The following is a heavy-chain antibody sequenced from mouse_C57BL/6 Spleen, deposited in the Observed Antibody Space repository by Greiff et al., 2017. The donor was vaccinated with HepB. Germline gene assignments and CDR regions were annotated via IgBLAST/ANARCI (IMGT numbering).Heavy chain of an antibody. CDR3: ARFIYYGYDKEGNYFDY. V-gene: IGHV1-55*01. Sequence: QVQLQQPGAELVKPGASVKMSCKASGYTFTSYWITWVKQRPGQGLEWIGDIYPGSGSTNYNEKFKSKATLTVDTSSSTAYMQLSSLTSEDSAVYYCARFIYYGYDKEGNYFDYWGQGTTLTVSS. CDR1: GYTFTSYW. CDR2: IYPGSGST. D-gene: IGHD2-2*01. J-gene: IGHJ2*01.